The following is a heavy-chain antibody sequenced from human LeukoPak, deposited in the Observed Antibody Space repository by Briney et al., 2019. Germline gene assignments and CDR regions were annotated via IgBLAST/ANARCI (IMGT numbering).Heavy chain of an antibody. V-gene: IGHV3-48*03. CDR3: AKGNSGSYRYYYYYYMDV. Sequence: GGSLRLSCAASGFTFSSYEMNWVRQAPGKGLEWVSYISSSGSTIYYADSVKGRFTISRDNSKNSLYLQMNSLRAEDTALYYCAKGNSGSYRYYYYYYMDVWGKGTTVTVSS. CDR2: ISSSGSTI. D-gene: IGHD1-26*01. CDR1: GFTFSSYE. J-gene: IGHJ6*03.